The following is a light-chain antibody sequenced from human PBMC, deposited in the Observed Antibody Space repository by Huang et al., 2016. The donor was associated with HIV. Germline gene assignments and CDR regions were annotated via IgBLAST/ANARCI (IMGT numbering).Light chain of an antibody. V-gene: IGKV1-9*01. CDR3: QQLNSYPQT. Sequence: IQLTQSPSSLSASVGDRVTITCRASQGISSYLAWYQQKPGKAPKLLIYAASTLQSWVPSRFSGSGSGTDFTRTISSLQPEDFATYYCQQLNSYPQTFGQGTKVEIK. J-gene: IGKJ1*01. CDR2: AAS. CDR1: QGISSY.